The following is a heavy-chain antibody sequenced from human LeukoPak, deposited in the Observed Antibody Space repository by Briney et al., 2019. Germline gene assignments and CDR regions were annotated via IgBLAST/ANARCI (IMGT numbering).Heavy chain of an antibody. CDR3: ARGTSYYYDSSGYNY. J-gene: IGHJ4*02. D-gene: IGHD3-22*01. V-gene: IGHV3-21*01. CDR1: GFTFSSYS. CDR2: ISGSGSYI. Sequence: PGGSLRLSCAASGFTFSSYSMNWVRQAPGKGLEWLSSISGSGSYIYYIDSVKGRFTISRDNSKNTLYLQMNSLRAEDTTVYYCARGTSYYYDSSGYNYWGQGTLVTVSS.